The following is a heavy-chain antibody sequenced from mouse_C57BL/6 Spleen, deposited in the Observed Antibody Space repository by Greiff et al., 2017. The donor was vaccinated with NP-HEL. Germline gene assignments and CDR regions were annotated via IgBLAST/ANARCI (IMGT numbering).Heavy chain of an antibody. Sequence: VQLQQPGAELVKPGASVKMSCKASGYTFTSYWITWVKQRPGQGLEWIGDIYPGSGSTNYNAKFKSKATLTVDTSSSTAYMQLSSLTSEDSAVYYCARYGSSYPAWFAYWGQGTLVTVSA. CDR3: ARYGSSYPAWFAY. CDR1: GYTFTSYW. D-gene: IGHD1-1*02. V-gene: IGHV1-55*01. J-gene: IGHJ3*01. CDR2: IYPGSGST.